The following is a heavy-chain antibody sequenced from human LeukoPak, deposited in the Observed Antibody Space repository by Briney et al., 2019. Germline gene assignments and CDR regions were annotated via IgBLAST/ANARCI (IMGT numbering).Heavy chain of an antibody. CDR3: ARERASGGAHCFDP. D-gene: IGHD1-26*01. CDR1: GYTFTGYS. CDR2: INPNSGGT. V-gene: IGHV1-2*02. Sequence: GASVKVSCKASGYTFTGYSIHWVRQAPGQGLEWMGWINPNSGGTNYAQKFQGRVTMTRDTSISTAYMELSRLRSDDTAVYYCARERASGGAHCFDPWGQGTLVTVSS. J-gene: IGHJ5*02.